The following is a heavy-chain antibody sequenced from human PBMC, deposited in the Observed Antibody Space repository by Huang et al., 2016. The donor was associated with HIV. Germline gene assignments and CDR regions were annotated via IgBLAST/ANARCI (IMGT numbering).Heavy chain of an antibody. CDR2: IGPHNGKT. J-gene: IGHJ4*02. CDR3: ARDATGYGTGWSTEFDY. Sequence: HVQLVQSGADVKKPGASVKVSCKASGYTFDSYGINWVRQAPGQGLEWMGWIGPHNGKTNQAQKLQGRVTMTTDTTTSTAYMELRILTSDDTAVYYCARDATGYGTGWSTEFDYWGQGTLVTVSS. CDR1: GYTFDSYG. V-gene: IGHV1-18*04. D-gene: IGHD6-19*01.